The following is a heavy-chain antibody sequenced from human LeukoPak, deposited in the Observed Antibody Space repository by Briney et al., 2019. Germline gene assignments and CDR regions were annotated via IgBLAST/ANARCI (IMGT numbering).Heavy chain of an antibody. Sequence: GGSLRLSCAASGFTVSSNYMSWVRQAPGKGLEWVSVIYSGGSTYYADSVKGRFTISRDNSKNTLYLQMNSLRAEDTAVYYCARAGRIVATTSYYFDYWGQGTLVTVSS. CDR2: IYSGGST. J-gene: IGHJ4*02. CDR1: GFTVSSNY. CDR3: ARAGRIVATTSYYFDY. V-gene: IGHV3-66*01. D-gene: IGHD5-12*01.